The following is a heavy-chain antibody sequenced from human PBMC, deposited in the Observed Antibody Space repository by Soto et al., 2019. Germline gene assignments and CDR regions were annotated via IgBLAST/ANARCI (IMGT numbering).Heavy chain of an antibody. V-gene: IGHV3-74*01. CDR2: INSDGSNT. CDR3: ARGRYCSGGSCYDDAFDI. Sequence: EVQLVESGGGLVQPGGSLRLSCAASGFTFSDYWMHWVRQAPGKGLVWVSRINSDGSNTAYADSVKGRFTISRDNAKNTLYLQMNSLRAEDTAVYYCARGRYCSGGSCYDDAFDIWGQGTMVTVSS. J-gene: IGHJ3*02. D-gene: IGHD2-15*01. CDR1: GFTFSDYW.